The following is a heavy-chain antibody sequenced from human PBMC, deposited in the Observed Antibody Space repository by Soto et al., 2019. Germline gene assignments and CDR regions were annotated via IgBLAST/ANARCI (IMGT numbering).Heavy chain of an antibody. CDR2: ISAHNGNT. V-gene: IGHV1-18*01. CDR3: ARWRYGDY. CDR1: GYAFTTYG. D-gene: IGHD1-1*01. J-gene: IGHJ4*02. Sequence: QVHLVQSGAAVKKPGASVKVSCKGSGYAFTTYGITWVRQAPGQGLEWMGWISAHNGNTNYAQKLQGRVTVTRDTSTSTAYMELRSLRSDDTAVYYCARWRYGDYWGQGALVTVSS.